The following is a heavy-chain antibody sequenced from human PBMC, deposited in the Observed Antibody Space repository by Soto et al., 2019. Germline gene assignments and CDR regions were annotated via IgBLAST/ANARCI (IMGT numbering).Heavy chain of an antibody. D-gene: IGHD1-26*01. V-gene: IGHV1-46*01. J-gene: IGHJ4*02. CDR3: TRDAGTSGPYSRY. CDR1: GYTFTNYY. CDR2: INPSGGGT. Sequence: QVQLVQSGAEVKKPGASVKVSCKASGYTFTNYYMHWVRQAPGQGLEWMGMINPSGGGTDYAQKFQGRVTMTRATSTRTVYMELSSLRSEDTAVYYCTRDAGTSGPYSRYWGQGTLVTVSS.